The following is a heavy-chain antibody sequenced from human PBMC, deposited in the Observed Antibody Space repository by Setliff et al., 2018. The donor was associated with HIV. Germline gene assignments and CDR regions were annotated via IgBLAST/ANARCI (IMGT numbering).Heavy chain of an antibody. CDR1: GFIFTDYQ. J-gene: IGHJ4*02. Sequence: ASVKVSCKTSGFIFTDYQIHWVRQAPGQGLEWMGRFNPNSGVTNSPQKFQGRVTMTRDTSINTAYMELSRLTPDDTAFYYCAREPTGDFWSGYSSRGLDYWGQGTLVTVSS. D-gene: IGHD3-3*01. V-gene: IGHV1-2*06. CDR3: AREPTGDFWSGYSSRGLDY. CDR2: FNPNSGVT.